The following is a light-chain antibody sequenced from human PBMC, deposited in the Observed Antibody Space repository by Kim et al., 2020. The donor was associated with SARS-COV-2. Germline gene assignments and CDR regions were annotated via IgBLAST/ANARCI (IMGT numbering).Light chain of an antibody. CDR3: QQSNYY. Sequence: STLSAAVGDRVTITCRASQSINTWLAWYQQKPGKAPKVLISAASRLESGVPSRFSGSGSGTEFTLTISSLQPDDFATYYCQQSNYYFGQGTKLEI. CDR2: AAS. V-gene: IGKV1-5*01. CDR1: QSINTW. J-gene: IGKJ2*01.